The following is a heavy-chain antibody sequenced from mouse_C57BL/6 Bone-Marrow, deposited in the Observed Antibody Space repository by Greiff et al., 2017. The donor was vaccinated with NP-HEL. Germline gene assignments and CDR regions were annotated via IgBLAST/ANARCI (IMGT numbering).Heavy chain of an antibody. J-gene: IGHJ1*03. V-gene: IGHV1-69*01. CDR2: IDPSDSYT. CDR1: GYTFTSYW. CDR3: ARSGGTTVVALYWYFDV. D-gene: IGHD1-1*01. Sequence: QVQLQQPGAELVMPGASVKLSCKASGYTFTSYWMHWVKQRPGQGLEWIGEIDPSDSYTNYNQKFKGKSTLTVDKSSSTAYMQLSSLTSEDSAVYYCARSGGTTVVALYWYFDVWGTGTTVTVSS.